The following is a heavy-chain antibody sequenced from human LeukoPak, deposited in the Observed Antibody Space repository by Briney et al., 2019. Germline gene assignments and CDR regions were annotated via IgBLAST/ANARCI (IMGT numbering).Heavy chain of an antibody. Sequence: SGGSLRLSCAASGFTFSSYSMNWVRQAPGKGLEWVSSISNSSSYIYYADSVKGRFTISRDNAKNSLYLQMNSLRAEDTAVYYCAGRYDFWSGVINGYYYMDVWGKGTTVTVSS. CDR2: ISNSSSYI. D-gene: IGHD3-3*01. CDR3: AGRYDFWSGVINGYYYMDV. CDR1: GFTFSSYS. V-gene: IGHV3-21*01. J-gene: IGHJ6*03.